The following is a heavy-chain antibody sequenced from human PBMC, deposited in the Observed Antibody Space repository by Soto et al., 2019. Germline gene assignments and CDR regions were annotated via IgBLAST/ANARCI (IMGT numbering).Heavy chain of an antibody. CDR1: GYTFTSYA. CDR3: ARVPRHYYDSSGYYPAYYFDY. CDR2: INAGNGNT. V-gene: IGHV1-3*01. Sequence: ASVKVSCKASGYTFTSYAMHWVRQAPGQRLEWVGWINAGNGNTKYSQKFQGRVTITRDTSASTAYMELSSLRSEDTAVYYCARVPRHYYDSSGYYPAYYFDYWGQGTLVTVSS. J-gene: IGHJ4*02. D-gene: IGHD3-22*01.